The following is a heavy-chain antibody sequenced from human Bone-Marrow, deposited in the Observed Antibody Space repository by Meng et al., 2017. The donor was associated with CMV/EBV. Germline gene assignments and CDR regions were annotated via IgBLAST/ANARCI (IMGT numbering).Heavy chain of an antibody. Sequence: GESLKISCAASGFTFSDYPLHWVRQAPGKGLEWVAVIWYDGNYEYYADSVEGRFTISRDNSKNTLYLQMNSLRADDTAVYYCAKGRWLQGGTDLDYWGQGTLVTVSS. CDR1: GFTFSDYP. J-gene: IGHJ4*02. D-gene: IGHD5-24*01. V-gene: IGHV3-33*03. CDR3: AKGRWLQGGTDLDY. CDR2: IWYDGNYE.